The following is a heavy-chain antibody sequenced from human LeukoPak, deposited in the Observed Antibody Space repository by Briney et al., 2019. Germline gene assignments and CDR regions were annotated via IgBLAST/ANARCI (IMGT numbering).Heavy chain of an antibody. D-gene: IGHD4-17*01. Sequence: GGSLRLSCATSGFTFSSYSMNWVRQAPGKGLEWVSSISSSSSYIYYADSVKGRFTISRDNAKNSLYLQMNSLRAEDTAVYYCARGLEPYGDYTFDPRGQGTLVTVSS. J-gene: IGHJ5*02. CDR2: ISSSSSYI. CDR3: ARGLEPYGDYTFDP. V-gene: IGHV3-21*01. CDR1: GFTFSSYS.